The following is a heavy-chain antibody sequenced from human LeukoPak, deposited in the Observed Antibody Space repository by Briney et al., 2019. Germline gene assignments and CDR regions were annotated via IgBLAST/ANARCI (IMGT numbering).Heavy chain of an antibody. CDR3: ARGDWNYVKRFDY. CDR1: GFTFDDYG. D-gene: IGHD1-7*01. J-gene: IGHJ4*02. Sequence: GGSLRLSCAASGFTFDDYGMSWVRQAPGKGLEWVSGINWNGAGTGYADSVKGRFTISRDNAKNSLYLQMNSLRAEDTALYHCARGDWNYVKRFDYWGQGTLVTVSS. V-gene: IGHV3-20*01. CDR2: INWNGAGT.